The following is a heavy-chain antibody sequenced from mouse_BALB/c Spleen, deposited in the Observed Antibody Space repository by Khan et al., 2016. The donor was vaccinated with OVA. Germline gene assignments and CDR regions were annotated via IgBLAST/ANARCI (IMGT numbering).Heavy chain of an antibody. D-gene: IGHD2-10*02. J-gene: IGHJ3*01. Sequence: QVQLQQSGPELVKPGASVRISCKASGYTFTSYYIHWVKQRPGQGLEWIGWIFPGNVNSNYNERFKGKATLTADNSSSTAYMQLSSLTSEDSAVYFCARAGYGSFAYWGQGTLVTVSA. CDR1: GYTFTSYY. V-gene: IGHV1S56*01. CDR3: ARAGYGSFAY. CDR2: IFPGNVNS.